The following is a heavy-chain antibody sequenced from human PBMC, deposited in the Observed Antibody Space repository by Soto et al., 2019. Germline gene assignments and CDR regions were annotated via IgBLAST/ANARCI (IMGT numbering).Heavy chain of an antibody. CDR2: ISGSSTSI. CDR3: ARDYYGSGSFDY. CDR1: GFTFSSYS. V-gene: IGHV3-21*01. J-gene: IGHJ4*02. Sequence: ESGGGLVKPGGSLRISCAASGFTFSSYSLNWVRQAPGKGLEWVSFISGSSTSILYADSVKGRFTISRDSAKNSLDLQMHSLRAEDTAVYFCARDYYGSGSFDYWGQGTLVTVSS. D-gene: IGHD3-10*01.